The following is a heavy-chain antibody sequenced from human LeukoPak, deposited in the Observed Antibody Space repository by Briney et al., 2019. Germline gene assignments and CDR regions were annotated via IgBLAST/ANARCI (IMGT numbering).Heavy chain of an antibody. CDR3: AKSGLNRFDY. CDR1: GFTFTDAW. J-gene: IGHJ4*02. CDR2: FSGSGGNT. V-gene: IGHV3-23*01. Sequence: GGSLRLSCAASGFTFTDAWMSWVRQAPGKGLEWVSSFSGSGGNTYYADSVKGRFTISRDNSKNTLYLQMNSLRAEDTAVYYCAKSGLNRFDYWGQGTLVTVSS. D-gene: IGHD2-15*01.